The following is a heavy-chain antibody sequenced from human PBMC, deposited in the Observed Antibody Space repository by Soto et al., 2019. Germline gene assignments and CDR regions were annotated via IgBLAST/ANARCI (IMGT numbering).Heavy chain of an antibody. Sequence: GGSLRLSCAASGFTFSSYGMHWVRQAPGKGLEWVAVIWYDGSNKYYADSVKGRFTISRDNSKNTLYLQMNSLRAEDTAVYYCARDIEYFDWFSIWFDPWGQGTLVT. V-gene: IGHV3-33*01. D-gene: IGHD3-9*01. CDR1: GFTFSSYG. CDR3: ARDIEYFDWFSIWFDP. J-gene: IGHJ5*02. CDR2: IWYDGSNK.